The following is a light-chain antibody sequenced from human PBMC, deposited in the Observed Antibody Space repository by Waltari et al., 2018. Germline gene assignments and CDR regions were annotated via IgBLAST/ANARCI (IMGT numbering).Light chain of an antibody. CDR3: QQSYTAPL. V-gene: IGKV1-39*01. CDR1: QNIATY. CDR2: GAS. Sequence: DIQMTKSPSSLSASVGDRVIITSRASQNIATYLNWYQQQPWKAPNLLIYGASKLETGVPSRFSGSGSGTDFTLTISRLQPEDFATYYCQQSYTAPLFGPGTIVDV. J-gene: IGKJ3*01.